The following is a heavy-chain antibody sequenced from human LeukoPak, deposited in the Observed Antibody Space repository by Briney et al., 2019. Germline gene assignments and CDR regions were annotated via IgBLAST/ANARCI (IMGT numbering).Heavy chain of an antibody. Sequence: GGSLRLSGAASGFTFSSYGMSWVRQAPGKGLELVSLISGSGGSTYYADVVKGRFTISRDNSKNALYLRMDSLRAEDTAVYYCAHWGSSGPFDYWGQGTLVTVSS. CDR1: GFTFSSYG. J-gene: IGHJ4*02. CDR2: ISGSGGST. D-gene: IGHD6-6*01. CDR3: AHWGSSGPFDY. V-gene: IGHV3-23*01.